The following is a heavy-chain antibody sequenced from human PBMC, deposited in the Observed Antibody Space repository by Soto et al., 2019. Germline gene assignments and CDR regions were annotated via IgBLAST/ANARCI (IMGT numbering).Heavy chain of an antibody. CDR2: ISSSSSTI. CDR3: ARIFLSALSYCYYYYMDV. Sequence: GGSLRLSCAASGFTFSSYSMNRVRQAPGKGLEWVSYISSSSSTIYYADSVKGRFTISRDNAKNSLYLQMNSLRAEDTAVYYCARIFLSALSYCYYYYMDVWGKGTTVTVSS. J-gene: IGHJ6*03. V-gene: IGHV3-48*01. CDR1: GFTFSSYS. D-gene: IGHD2-15*01.